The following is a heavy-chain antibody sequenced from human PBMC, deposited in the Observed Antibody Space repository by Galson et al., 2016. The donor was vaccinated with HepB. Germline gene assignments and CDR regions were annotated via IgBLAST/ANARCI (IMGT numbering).Heavy chain of an antibody. Sequence: ETLSLTCGVQGGSFSTYYWSRIRQSPAKGLEWIGEVSHGPGGGTTYNPSLRGRVTISSDTSKTQFSLNVYSMTAADTALYFCARRRVAFFRGGFDHWGQGMLVTVSS. CDR1: GGSFSTYY. CDR2: VSHGPGGGT. D-gene: IGHD3-10*01. V-gene: IGHV4-34*01. CDR3: ARRRVAFFRGGFDH. J-gene: IGHJ5*02.